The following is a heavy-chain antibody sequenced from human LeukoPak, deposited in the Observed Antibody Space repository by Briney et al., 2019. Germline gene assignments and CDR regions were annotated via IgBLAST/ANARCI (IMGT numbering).Heavy chain of an antibody. CDR2: ISSSGSTI. CDR3: ARVYYDILTGYYHYYMDV. J-gene: IGHJ6*03. CDR1: GFTFSDYY. V-gene: IGHV3-11*04. D-gene: IGHD3-9*01. Sequence: GGSLRLSCAASGFTFSDYYMSWIRQAPGKGLEWVSYISSSGSTIYYADSVKGRFTISRDNAKNSLYLQMNSLRAEDTAVYYCARVYYDILTGYYHYYMDVWGKGTTVTISS.